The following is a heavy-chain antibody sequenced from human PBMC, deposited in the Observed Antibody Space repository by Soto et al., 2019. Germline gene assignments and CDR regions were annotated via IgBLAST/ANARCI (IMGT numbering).Heavy chain of an antibody. D-gene: IGHD5-18*01. V-gene: IGHV3-74*01. Sequence: GGSLRLSCAASGFTFSSYGMHWVRQAPGKVLVWVSRINPDGSATNYADSVKGRFTISRDNAKNTLYLQMNSLRAEDTAVFYCGRGGSDSPMAPGYWGQGTLVTVSS. CDR3: GRGGSDSPMAPGY. CDR1: GFTFSSYG. CDR2: INPDGSAT. J-gene: IGHJ4*02.